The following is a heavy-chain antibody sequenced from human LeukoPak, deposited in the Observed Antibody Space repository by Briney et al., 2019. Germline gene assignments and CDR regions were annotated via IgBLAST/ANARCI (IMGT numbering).Heavy chain of an antibody. CDR2: IYSGGST. D-gene: IGHD1-26*01. J-gene: IGHJ4*02. CDR3: ARVIVGALDY. Sequence: PGGSLRLSCAASGFTFSSYVMHWVRQAPGKGLEWVSVIYSGGSTYYADSVKGRFTISRDNSENTLYLQMNSLRAEDTAVYYCARVIVGALDYWGQGTLVTVSS. CDR1: GFTFSSYV. V-gene: IGHV3-53*01.